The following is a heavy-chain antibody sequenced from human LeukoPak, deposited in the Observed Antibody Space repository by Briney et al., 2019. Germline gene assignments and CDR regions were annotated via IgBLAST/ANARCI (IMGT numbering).Heavy chain of an antibody. D-gene: IGHD3-10*01. CDR2: ISDSGGST. Sequence: GGSLRLSCAASGFTFDDHGMHWVRQAPGKGLEWVSGISDSGGSTDYADSVKGRFTISRDNSKNTLYLEMNSLRAEDRAVYYCAKGVPVVYYYGSGKGYFDYWGQGTLVTVSS. CDR1: GFTFDDHG. V-gene: IGHV3-23*01. J-gene: IGHJ4*02. CDR3: AKGVPVVYYYGSGKGYFDY.